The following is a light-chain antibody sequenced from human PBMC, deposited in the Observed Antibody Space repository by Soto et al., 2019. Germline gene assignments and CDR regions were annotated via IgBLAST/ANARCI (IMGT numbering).Light chain of an antibody. V-gene: IGKV1-5*03. CDR1: QTISSW. CDR3: QHYNSYSEA. CDR2: KAS. Sequence: DIQMTQSPSPLSASVGDRVTITCRASQTISSWLAWYQQKPGKAPKLLIYKASTLKSGVPSRFSGSGSGTAFTLTISSRQPDDFATYYCQHYNSYSEAFGQGTKVDIK. J-gene: IGKJ1*01.